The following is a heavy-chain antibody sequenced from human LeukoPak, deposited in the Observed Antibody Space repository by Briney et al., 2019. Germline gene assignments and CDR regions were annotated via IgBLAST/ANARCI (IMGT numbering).Heavy chain of an antibody. Sequence: GGSLRLSCAASGFTFSSYAMHWVRQAPGKGLEWVAVISYDGSNKYYADSVKGRFTISRDNSKNTLYLQMNSLRAEDTAVYYCARAGPSLVISYGHYWGQGTLVTVSS. CDR3: ARAGPSLVISYGHY. J-gene: IGHJ4*02. CDR2: ISYDGSNK. D-gene: IGHD5-18*01. V-gene: IGHV3-30*01. CDR1: GFTFSSYA.